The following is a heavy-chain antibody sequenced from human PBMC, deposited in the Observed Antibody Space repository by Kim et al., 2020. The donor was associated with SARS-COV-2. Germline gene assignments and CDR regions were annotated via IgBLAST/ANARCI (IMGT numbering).Heavy chain of an antibody. J-gene: IGHJ6*02. CDR3: TRVGYYYGMDV. CDR2: TT. Sequence: TTEYAAAVKGRFTISRDDSKSIAYLQMNSLKTEDTAVYYCTRVGYYYGMDVWGQGTTVTVSS. V-gene: IGHV3-49*02.